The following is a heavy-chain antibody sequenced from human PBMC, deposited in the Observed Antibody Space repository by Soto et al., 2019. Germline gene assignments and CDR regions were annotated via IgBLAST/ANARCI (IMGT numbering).Heavy chain of an antibody. Sequence: GGSLRLSCAASGFTFSSCAMIWVRRAPGKGLEWVSTISGSGGNAYYADSVKGRFTISRDNSKNTLHLQMNSLRADDTAVYYCAKDGASGSYPPYYYYGMDVWGQGTTVTVSS. CDR3: AKDGASGSYPPYYYYGMDV. D-gene: IGHD1-26*01. V-gene: IGHV3-23*01. CDR2: ISGSGGNA. J-gene: IGHJ6*02. CDR1: GFTFSSCA.